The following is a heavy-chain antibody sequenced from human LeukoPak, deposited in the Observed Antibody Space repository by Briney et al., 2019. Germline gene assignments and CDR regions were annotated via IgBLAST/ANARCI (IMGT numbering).Heavy chain of an antibody. D-gene: IGHD3-3*01. J-gene: IGHJ4*02. CDR1: GFTFSSYW. Sequence: HPGGSLRLSCAASGFTFSSYWMHWVRQAPGKGLVWVSRINSDGSSTSYADSVKGRFTISRDNAKNTLYLQMNSLRAEDTAVYYCARGPYDFWSGYKGTAYFDYWGQGTLVTVSS. CDR3: ARGPYDFWSGYKGTAYFDY. V-gene: IGHV3-74*01. CDR2: INSDGSST.